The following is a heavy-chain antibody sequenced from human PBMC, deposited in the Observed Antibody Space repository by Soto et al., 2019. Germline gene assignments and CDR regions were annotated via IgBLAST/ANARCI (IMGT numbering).Heavy chain of an antibody. D-gene: IGHD5-12*01. CDR1: GGTFSSYA. CDR3: AREGSGYLISDYYGMDV. Sequence: SVKVSCKASGGTFSSYAISWVRQAPGQGLEWMGGIIPIFGTANYAQKFQGRVTITADESTSTAYMELSSLRSEDTAVYYCAREGSGYLISDYYGMDVWGQGTTVTVSS. V-gene: IGHV1-69*13. CDR2: IIPIFGTA. J-gene: IGHJ6*02.